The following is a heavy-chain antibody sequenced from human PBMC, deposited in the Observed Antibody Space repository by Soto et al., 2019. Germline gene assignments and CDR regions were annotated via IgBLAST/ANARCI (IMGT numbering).Heavy chain of an antibody. J-gene: IGHJ3*02. V-gene: IGHV1-46*01. Sequence: ASVKVSCKASGYAFTSFGISWVRQAPGQGLEWMGIINPSGGSTSYAQKFQGRVTMTRDTSTSTVYMELSSLRSEDTAVYYCARAGRIVGASHAFDIWGQGTMVTVSS. D-gene: IGHD1-26*01. CDR2: INPSGGST. CDR1: GYAFTSFG. CDR3: ARAGRIVGASHAFDI.